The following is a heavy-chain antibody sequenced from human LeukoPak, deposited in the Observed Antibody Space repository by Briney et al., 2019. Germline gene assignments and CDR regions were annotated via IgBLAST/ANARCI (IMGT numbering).Heavy chain of an antibody. CDR2: IYTSGST. CDR3: AREKPHYGDADY. Sequence: PSQTLSLTCTVSGGSISSGSYYWSWIRQPAGKGLEWIGRIYTSGSTNYNPSLKSRVTISVDTSKNQFSLKLSSVTAADTAVYYCAREKPHYGDADYWGQGTLVTVSS. J-gene: IGHJ4*02. CDR1: GGSISSGSYY. D-gene: IGHD4-17*01. V-gene: IGHV4-61*02.